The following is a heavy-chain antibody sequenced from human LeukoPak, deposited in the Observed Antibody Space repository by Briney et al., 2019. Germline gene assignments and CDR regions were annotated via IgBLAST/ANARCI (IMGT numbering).Heavy chain of an antibody. Sequence: ASVKVSCKASRYTFSSYDINWVREAAGQGLEWMGWMNPNTGRTGFAQKIQGRLTMTRDTSISTAYMELSSLRSEDTALYYCARLSQTPDYYSSGGYYYLGYWGQGTPVTVSS. CDR2: MNPNTGRT. V-gene: IGHV1-8*01. CDR1: RYTFSSYD. J-gene: IGHJ4*02. CDR3: ARLSQTPDYYSSGGYYYLGY. D-gene: IGHD3-22*01.